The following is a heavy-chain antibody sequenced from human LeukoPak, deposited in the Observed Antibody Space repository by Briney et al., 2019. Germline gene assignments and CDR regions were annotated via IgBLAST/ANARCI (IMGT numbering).Heavy chain of an antibody. CDR2: IYYSGST. V-gene: IGHV4-59*01. J-gene: IGHJ4*02. CDR1: GGSISSYY. Sequence: SETLSLTCTVSGGSISSYYWSWIRQPPGKRLEWIGYIYYSGSTNYNPSLKSRVTMAVDTSKKQFSLKLSSVTAADTAVYYCARGRDGGNYTPLDYWGQGTLVTVSS. CDR3: ARGRDGGNYTPLDY. D-gene: IGHD4-23*01.